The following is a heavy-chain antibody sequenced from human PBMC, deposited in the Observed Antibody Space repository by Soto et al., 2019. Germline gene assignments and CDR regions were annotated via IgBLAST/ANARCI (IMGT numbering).Heavy chain of an antibody. D-gene: IGHD3-3*01. CDR3: AKEGTFGVVIDYYYGMDV. CDR1: GFTFSSYG. J-gene: IGHJ6*02. CDR2: ISYDGSNK. V-gene: IGHV3-30*18. Sequence: PGGSLRLSCAASGFTFSSYGMHWVRQAPGKGLEWVAVISYDGSNKYYADSVKGRFTISRDNSKNTLYLQMNSLRAEDTAVYYCAKEGTFGVVIDYYYGMDVWGQGTTVTGSS.